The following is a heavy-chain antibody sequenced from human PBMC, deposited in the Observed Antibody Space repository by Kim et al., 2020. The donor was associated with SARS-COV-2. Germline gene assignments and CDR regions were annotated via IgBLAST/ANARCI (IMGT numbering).Heavy chain of an antibody. V-gene: IGHV3-7*01. Sequence: YVDSVKGRFTMSRDTAKNSLYLQRSSLRTEDTAIYYCAALDSVQVPGGIWGQGTLVTVSS. CDR3: AALDSVQVPGGI. J-gene: IGHJ4*02. D-gene: IGHD3-10*01.